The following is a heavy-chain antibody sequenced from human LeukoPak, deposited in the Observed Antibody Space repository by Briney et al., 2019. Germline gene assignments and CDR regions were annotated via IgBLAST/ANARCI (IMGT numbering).Heavy chain of an antibody. Sequence: GGSLRLSCAASGFTFSSYAMSWVRQAPGKGLEWVSAISGSGGSTYYADSVKGRFTISRDNSKNALYLQMNSLRAEDTAVYYCAKDLRRDPANWSDPWGQGTLVTVSS. CDR3: AKDLRRDPANWSDP. V-gene: IGHV3-23*01. D-gene: IGHD2-2*01. CDR2: ISGSGGST. J-gene: IGHJ5*02. CDR1: GFTFSSYA.